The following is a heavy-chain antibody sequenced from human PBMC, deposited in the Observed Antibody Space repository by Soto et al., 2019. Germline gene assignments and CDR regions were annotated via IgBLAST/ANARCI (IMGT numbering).Heavy chain of an antibody. Sequence: QVQLVQSGADVKKPGASVKVSCKASGYTFTSYYMHWVRQAPGQGLEWMGLINPSGGSTNYAQKFQGRVTVTRDTSTSTFYMELSSLRSEDTAVYYCARDQVGASLFEYWGQGTLVTVSS. CDR3: ARDQVGASLFEY. CDR2: INPSGGST. V-gene: IGHV1-46*01. J-gene: IGHJ4*02. D-gene: IGHD1-26*01. CDR1: GYTFTSYY.